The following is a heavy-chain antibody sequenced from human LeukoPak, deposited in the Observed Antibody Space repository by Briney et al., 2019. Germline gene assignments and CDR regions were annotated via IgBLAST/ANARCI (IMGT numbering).Heavy chain of an antibody. CDR1: GYTFTGYY. Sequence: ASVKVSCKASGYTFTGYYMHWVRQAPGQGLEWMGWINPNSGGTNYAQKFQGWVTMTRDTSISTAYMELSRLRSEDTAVYYCAREIVGATDGDDYWGQGTLVTVSS. V-gene: IGHV1-2*04. J-gene: IGHJ4*02. CDR2: INPNSGGT. D-gene: IGHD1-26*01. CDR3: AREIVGATDGDDY.